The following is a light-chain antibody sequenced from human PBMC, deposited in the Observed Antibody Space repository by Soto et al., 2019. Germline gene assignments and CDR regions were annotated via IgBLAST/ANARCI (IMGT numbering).Light chain of an antibody. V-gene: IGKV1-9*01. CDR3: QQLNSYPPT. CDR2: AAS. CDR1: QGISSY. J-gene: IGKJ2*01. Sequence: IQLTQSPSSLSASVGDRVTVTCRASQGISSYLAWYQQQPGKAPKLLIYAASTLQRGVSSRFSGSGSGTDFTHTISILQPEDFATYYCQQLNSYPPTFGQGTKLEIK.